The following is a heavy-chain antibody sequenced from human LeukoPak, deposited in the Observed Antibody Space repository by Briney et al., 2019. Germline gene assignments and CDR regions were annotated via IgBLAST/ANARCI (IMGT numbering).Heavy chain of an antibody. Sequence: GSLRLSCAASGFTFSSYAMSWVRQPPGKGLEWIGEINHSGSTNYNPSLKSRVTISVDTSKNQFSLKLSSVTAADTAVYYCARDDTMIYAFDIWGQGTMVTVSS. J-gene: IGHJ3*02. CDR2: INHSGST. V-gene: IGHV4-34*01. CDR3: ARDDTMIYAFDI. D-gene: IGHD3-22*01. CDR1: GFTFSSYA.